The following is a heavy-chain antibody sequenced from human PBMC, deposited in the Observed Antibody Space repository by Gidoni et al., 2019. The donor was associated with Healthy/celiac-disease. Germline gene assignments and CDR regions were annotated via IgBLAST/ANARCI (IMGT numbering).Heavy chain of an antibody. CDR2: IIPIFGTA. D-gene: IGHD3-3*01. V-gene: IGHV1-69*01. CDR3: ARETSYDFWSGYSKGPYYYYGMDV. Sequence: GIIPIFGTANYAQKFQGRVTITADESTSTAYMELSSLRSEDTAVYYCARETSYDFWSGYSKGPYYYYGMDVWGQGTTVTVSS. J-gene: IGHJ6*02.